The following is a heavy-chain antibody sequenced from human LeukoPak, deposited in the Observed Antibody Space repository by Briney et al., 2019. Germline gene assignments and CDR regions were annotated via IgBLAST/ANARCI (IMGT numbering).Heavy chain of an antibody. V-gene: IGHV3-21*01. J-gene: IGHJ6*03. D-gene: IGHD1-26*01. Sequence: GGSLRLYCAASAFTFSTYSMNWVRQAPGKGLEWVSSISSDSTYIYYADSMKGRFTISRDNAKKSLYLQLNSLRAEDTAVYFCARATWDPNYYYYMDVWGKGTTVTISS. CDR1: AFTFSTYS. CDR3: ARATWDPNYYYYMDV. CDR2: ISSDSTYI.